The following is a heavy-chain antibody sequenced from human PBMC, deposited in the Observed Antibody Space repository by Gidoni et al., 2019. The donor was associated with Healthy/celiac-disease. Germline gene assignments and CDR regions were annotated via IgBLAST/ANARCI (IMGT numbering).Heavy chain of an antibody. D-gene: IGHD3-10*01. Sequence: QVQLHQWAAGPLQPSETLSPTCGVAGGSFSGYYWIWIRQPPGKGLEWIWEINHSGSTYYNPSLKSRVTISVDTSKNQFSLKLSSVTAADTAVYYCARGRAGGQVGPLGYWGQGTLVTVSS. CDR2: INHSGST. CDR3: ARGRAGGQVGPLGY. J-gene: IGHJ4*02. CDR1: GGSFSGYY. V-gene: IGHV4-34*01.